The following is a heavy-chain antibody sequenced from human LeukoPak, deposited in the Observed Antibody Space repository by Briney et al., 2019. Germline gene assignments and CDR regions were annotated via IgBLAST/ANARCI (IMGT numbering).Heavy chain of an antibody. CDR2: IYYSGST. CDR1: GGSVSSGSYY. CDR3: ARGEDYGYFDY. V-gene: IGHV4-61*01. J-gene: IGHJ4*02. D-gene: IGHD4-17*01. Sequence: SETLSLTCTVSGGSVSSGSYYWSWIRQPPGKGLEWIGYIYYSGSTNYNPSLKSRVTISVDTSKNQFSLKLSSVTAADTAVYYCARGEDYGYFDYWGQGTLVTVSS.